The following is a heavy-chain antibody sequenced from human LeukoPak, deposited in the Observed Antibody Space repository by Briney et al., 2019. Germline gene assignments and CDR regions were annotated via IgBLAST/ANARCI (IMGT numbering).Heavy chain of an antibody. Sequence: GGSLRLSCAASGFTFSSYAMSWVRQAPGKGLEWVSAISGSGGSTYYADSVKGRFTISRDNSKNTLYLQTNSLRAEDTAVYYCAKGGQSYSSGWTYFDYWGQGTLVTVSS. CDR2: ISGSGGST. V-gene: IGHV3-23*01. J-gene: IGHJ4*02. CDR3: AKGGQSYSSGWTYFDY. CDR1: GFTFSSYA. D-gene: IGHD6-19*01.